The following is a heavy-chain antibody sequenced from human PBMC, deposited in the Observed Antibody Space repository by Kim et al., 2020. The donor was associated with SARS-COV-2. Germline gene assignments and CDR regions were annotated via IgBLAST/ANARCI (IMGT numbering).Heavy chain of an antibody. CDR3: ARESVDYYYGMDV. V-gene: IGHV3-48*03. D-gene: IGHD2-21*01. CDR2: ISSSGSTI. J-gene: IGHJ6*02. CDR1: GFTFSSYE. Sequence: GGSLRLSCAASGFTFSSYEMNWVRQAPGKGLEWVSYISSSGSTIYYADSVKGRFTISRDNAKNSLYLQMNSLRAEDTAVYYCARESVDYYYGMDVWGQGTTVTVSS.